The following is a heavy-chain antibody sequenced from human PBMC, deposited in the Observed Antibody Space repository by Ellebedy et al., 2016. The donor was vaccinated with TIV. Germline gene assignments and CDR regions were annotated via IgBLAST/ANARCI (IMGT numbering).Heavy chain of an antibody. J-gene: IGHJ4*02. V-gene: IGHV3-23*01. CDR1: GFTFNSYA. CDR3: AKVAEGLLWFGPRISPFDD. D-gene: IGHD3-10*01. Sequence: PGGSLRLSCAASGFTFNSYAMSWVRQAPGKGLEWVSAISGSGDSTYYADSVKGRFTISRDSSKNTLYLQMNSLRAEDTAVYYCAKVAEGLLWFGPRISPFDDWGQGTLVTVSS. CDR2: ISGSGDST.